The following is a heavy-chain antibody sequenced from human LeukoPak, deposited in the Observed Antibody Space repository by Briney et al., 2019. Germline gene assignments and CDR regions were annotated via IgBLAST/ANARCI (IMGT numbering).Heavy chain of an antibody. CDR1: GGSISSYY. CDR2: SGSGDST. CDR3: ARDSRGYSYGYFDY. J-gene: IGHJ4*02. V-gene: IGHV3-53*01. D-gene: IGHD5-18*01. Sequence: ETLSLTCTVSGGSISSYYWSWIRQPPGKGLEWVSEISGSGDSTYYADSVKGRFTISRDNSKNTLYLQMNSLRAEDTAVYYCARDSRGYSYGYFDYWGQGTLVTVSS.